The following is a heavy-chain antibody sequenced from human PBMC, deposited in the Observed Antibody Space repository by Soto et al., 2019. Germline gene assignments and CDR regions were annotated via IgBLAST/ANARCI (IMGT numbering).Heavy chain of an antibody. CDR1: ECTFSNYA. D-gene: IGHD6-19*01. Sequence: EVQLLESGGGFVQPGGSLRLSCAASECTFSNYAMSWGRQPPGKGLEWVSAITAYGDRTHYADSVKGRFTISRDSPKNTLYLQMDSLRAEDTAVYYCTKDPLWYDSDWYTPPGFDTWGQGPLVTVSS. CDR2: ITAYGDRT. J-gene: IGHJ5*02. CDR3: TKDPLWYDSDWYTPPGFDT. V-gene: IGHV3-23*01.